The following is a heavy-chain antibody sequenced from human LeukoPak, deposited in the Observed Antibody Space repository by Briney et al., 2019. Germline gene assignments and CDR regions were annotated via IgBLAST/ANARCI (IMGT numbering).Heavy chain of an antibody. J-gene: IGHJ5*02. CDR2: IYTSGST. D-gene: IGHD2-15*01. V-gene: IGHV4-4*07. Sequence: PSETLSLTCTVSGGSTSNYFCTWLRQSAGKGLEWIGRIYTSGSTNYNPSLKSRVTMSVDTSKNQFSLKLSSVTAADTAVYYCARGKGGYCSGGSCYWFDPWGQGTLVTVSS. CDR3: ARGKGGYCSGGSCYWFDP. CDR1: GGSTSNYF.